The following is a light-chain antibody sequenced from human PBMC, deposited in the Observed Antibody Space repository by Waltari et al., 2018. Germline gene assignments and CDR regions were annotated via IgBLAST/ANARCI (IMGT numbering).Light chain of an antibody. J-gene: IGLJ2*01. CDR3: QSYDTSLSVV. V-gene: IGLV1-40*01. Sequence: QSVLTQPPSVSGAPGQRVPIPCTGSGPNHGAGYDQHWHQQLPGKAPRLLIYGVNTRPLGVPDRFFGSQSGTSASLAITGLQAEDEGDYYCQSYDTSLSVVFGGGTKLTVL. CDR2: GVN. CDR1: GPNHGAGYD.